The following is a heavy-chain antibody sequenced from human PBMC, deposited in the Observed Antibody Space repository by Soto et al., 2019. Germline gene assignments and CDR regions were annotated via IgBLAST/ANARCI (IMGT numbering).Heavy chain of an antibody. D-gene: IGHD6-6*01. Sequence: GGSLRLSCAASGFTFSSYGMHWVRQAPGKGLEWVAVISYDGSNKYYADSVKGRFTISRDNSKNTLYLQMNSLRAEDTAVYYCAKGSSIAARPDFRDYYYYYMDVWGKGTTVTVSS. CDR3: AKGSSIAARPDFRDYYYYYMDV. J-gene: IGHJ6*03. V-gene: IGHV3-30*18. CDR2: ISYDGSNK. CDR1: GFTFSSYG.